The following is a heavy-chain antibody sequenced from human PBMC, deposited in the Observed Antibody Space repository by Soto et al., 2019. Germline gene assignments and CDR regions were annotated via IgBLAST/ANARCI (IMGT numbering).Heavy chain of an antibody. Sequence: ASVKVSCKASGRTFTSYDINWVRQATGQCLDYLGWMNPNSGDTAFVQKFQGRLTMTWDTSITTAYMELSGLRSEYTALYFCARGVKYGAYSRWFDPWGQGTLVTVSS. J-gene: IGHJ5*02. V-gene: IGHV1-8*01. CDR3: ARGVKYGAYSRWFDP. CDR1: GRTFTSYD. D-gene: IGHD4-17*01. CDR2: MNPNSGDT.